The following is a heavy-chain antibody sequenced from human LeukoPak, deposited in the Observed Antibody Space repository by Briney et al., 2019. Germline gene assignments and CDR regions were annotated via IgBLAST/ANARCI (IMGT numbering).Heavy chain of an antibody. J-gene: IGHJ4*02. D-gene: IGHD1-26*01. CDR3: ARRRCGSCPFDY. Sequence: SETLSLTCTVSGYSISSGYYWGWIRQPPGKGLEWIGSIYHSGNTYYNPSLKSRVTISVDTSKNQFSLKLSSVTAADTAVYYCARRRCGSCPFDYWGQGTLVTVSS. CDR1: GYSISSGYY. V-gene: IGHV4-38-2*02. CDR2: IYHSGNT.